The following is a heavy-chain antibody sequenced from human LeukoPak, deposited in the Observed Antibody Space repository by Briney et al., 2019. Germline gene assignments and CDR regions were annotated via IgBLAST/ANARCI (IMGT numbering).Heavy chain of an antibody. D-gene: IGHD6-19*01. Sequence: GRSLRLSCAASGFTLSSYGMHWVRQAPGKGLEWVAVIWYDGSNKYYADSAKGRFTISRDNSKNTLYLQMNSLRAEDTAVYYCARDRREWLVPLPDYWGQGTLVTVSS. CDR2: IWYDGSNK. V-gene: IGHV3-33*01. CDR1: GFTLSSYG. CDR3: ARDRREWLVPLPDY. J-gene: IGHJ4*02.